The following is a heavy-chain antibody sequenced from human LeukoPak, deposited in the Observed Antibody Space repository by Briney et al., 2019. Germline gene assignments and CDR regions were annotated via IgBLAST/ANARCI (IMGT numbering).Heavy chain of an antibody. CDR1: GYTFTGYY. Sequence: ASVKVSCKASGYTFTGYYMHWVRQAPGQGLEWMGWINPNSGGTNYAQKFQGRVTMTRDTSISTAYMELSRLRSDDTAVYYCARGQRQRWELAYYFDYWGQGTLVTVSS. CDR2: INPNSGGT. J-gene: IGHJ4*02. CDR3: ARGQRQRWELAYYFDY. D-gene: IGHD1-26*01. V-gene: IGHV1-2*02.